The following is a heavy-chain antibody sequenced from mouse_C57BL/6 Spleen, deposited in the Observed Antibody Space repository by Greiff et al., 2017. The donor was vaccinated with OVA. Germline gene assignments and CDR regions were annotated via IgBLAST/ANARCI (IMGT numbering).Heavy chain of an antibody. D-gene: IGHD1-1*01. CDR3: ARDYGSSHWFAY. J-gene: IGHJ3*01. CDR1: GYTFTSYG. Sequence: VQLQQSGAELARPGASVKLSCKASGYTFTSYGISWVKQRTGQGLEWIGEIYPRSGNTYYNEKFKGKATLTADKSSSTAYMELRSLTSEDSAVYFCARDYGSSHWFAYWGQGTLVTVSA. V-gene: IGHV1-81*01. CDR2: IYPRSGNT.